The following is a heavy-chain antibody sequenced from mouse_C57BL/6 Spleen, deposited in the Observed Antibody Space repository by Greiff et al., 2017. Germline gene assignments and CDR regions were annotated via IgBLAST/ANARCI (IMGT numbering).Heavy chain of an antibody. CDR1: GYTFTSYW. V-gene: IGHV1-55*01. Sequence: QVQLQQPGAELVKPGASVKMSCKASGYTFTSYWITWVKQRPGQGLEWIGDIYPGSGSTNYNEKFKSKATLTVDTSSSTAYMHLSSLTSEDSAVYYWARGDYNNYGDYYDMDYWGPGTSVTVSS. J-gene: IGHJ4*01. CDR3: ARGDYNNYGDYYDMDY. CDR2: IYPGSGST. D-gene: IGHD2-5*01.